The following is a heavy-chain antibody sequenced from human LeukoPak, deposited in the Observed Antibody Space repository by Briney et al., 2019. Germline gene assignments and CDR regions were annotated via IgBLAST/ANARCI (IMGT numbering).Heavy chain of an antibody. V-gene: IGHV1-69*13. CDR2: IIPIFGTA. D-gene: IGHD3-3*01. Sequence: SVKVSCKASGGTFSSYAISWVRQAPGQGLEWMGGIIPIFGTANYAQKFQGRVTITADESTSTAYMELSSLRSEDTAVYYCASVDHFGVVNLASYYYYYYMDVWGKGTTVTVSS. CDR3: ASVDHFGVVNLASYYYYYYMDV. CDR1: GGTFSSYA. J-gene: IGHJ6*03.